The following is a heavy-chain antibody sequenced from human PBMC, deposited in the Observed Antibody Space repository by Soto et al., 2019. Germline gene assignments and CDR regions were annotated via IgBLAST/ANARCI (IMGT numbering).Heavy chain of an antibody. CDR3: ARDGKKFDYIRYDYYNFYMDV. J-gene: IGHJ6*03. CDR1: GFTFSDYY. D-gene: IGHD4-4*01. V-gene: IGHV3-11*01. Sequence: QVQLVESGGGLVQPGGSLRLSCAASGFTFSDYYMSWIRQAPGKGLEWVSYISSSGNTIYYADSVKGRFTMSRDNAENSLNLQMKSLRAEDTAVYYCARDGKKFDYIRYDYYNFYMDVWGKGTTVTVSS. CDR2: ISSSGNTI.